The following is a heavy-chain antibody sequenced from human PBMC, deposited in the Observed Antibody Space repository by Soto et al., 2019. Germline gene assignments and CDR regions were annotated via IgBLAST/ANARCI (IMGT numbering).Heavy chain of an antibody. CDR2: IYYSGST. CDR3: ARSPDSSGYYPRRYYYGMDV. Sequence: PSETLSLTCAVSGGSISSGDYYWSWIRQPPEKGLERIGYIYYSGSTNYNPSLKSRVTISVDTSKNQFSLKLSSVTAADTAVYYCARSPDSSGYYPRRYYYGMDVWGQGTTVTVSS. CDR1: GGSISSGDYY. V-gene: IGHV4-30-4*01. D-gene: IGHD3-22*01. J-gene: IGHJ6*02.